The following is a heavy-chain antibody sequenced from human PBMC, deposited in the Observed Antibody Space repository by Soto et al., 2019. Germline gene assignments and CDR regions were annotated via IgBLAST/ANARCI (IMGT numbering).Heavy chain of an antibody. CDR3: ARDSCGGDCSTGLFDL. D-gene: IGHD2-21*02. Sequence: ASVKVSCKASGGTFSSYSISWVRQAPGQGLEWMGGIIPIFGTANYAQKFQGRVTITADESTSTAYMELSSLRSEDTAVYYCARDSCGGDCSTGLFDLWGQGTLVTVSS. CDR1: GGTFSSYS. CDR2: IIPIFGTA. V-gene: IGHV1-69*13. J-gene: IGHJ5*02.